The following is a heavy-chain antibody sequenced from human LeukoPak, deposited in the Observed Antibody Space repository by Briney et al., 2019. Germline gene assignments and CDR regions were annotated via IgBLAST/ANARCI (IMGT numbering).Heavy chain of an antibody. CDR1: GFTFSSYG. CDR2: ISYDGSNK. CDR3: AKDLSLGGIEDYYGSVPDY. J-gene: IGHJ4*02. Sequence: GGSLRLSCAASGFTFSSYGMHWVRQAPGKGLEWVAVISYDGSNKYYADSVKGRFTISRDNSKNTLYLQMNSLRAEDTAVYYCAKDLSLGGIEDYYGSVPDYWGQGTLVTVSS. D-gene: IGHD3-10*01. V-gene: IGHV3-30*18.